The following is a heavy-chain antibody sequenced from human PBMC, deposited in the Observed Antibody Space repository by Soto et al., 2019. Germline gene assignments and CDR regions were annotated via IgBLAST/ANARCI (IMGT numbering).Heavy chain of an antibody. Sequence: ASVRVSCKASGCTFSSYAISWVRQAPGQGLEWMGGIIPIFGTANYAQKFQGRVTITADESTSTAYMELSSLRSEDTAVYYCARSPRRSTSSYTCVADWFAPCGQGTQATVS. CDR2: IIPIFGTA. D-gene: IGHD2-2*02. V-gene: IGHV1-69*13. J-gene: IGHJ5*02. CDR3: ARSPRRSTSSYTCVADWFAP. CDR1: GCTFSSYA.